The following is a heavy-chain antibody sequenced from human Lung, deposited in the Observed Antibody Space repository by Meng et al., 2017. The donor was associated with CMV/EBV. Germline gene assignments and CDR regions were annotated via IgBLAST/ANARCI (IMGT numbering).Heavy chain of an antibody. CDR1: GFTFSSYA. D-gene: IGHD3-10*02. Sequence: GESXKISCAASGFTFSSYAMSWVRQAPGKGLEWVSAISGSGGSTYYADSVKGRFTISRDNSKNTLYLQMNSPRDEDTAVYYCARVCSSARVRADDDAFEVWGQGTTVTVSS. CDR3: ARVCSSARVRADDDAFEV. J-gene: IGHJ3*01. V-gene: IGHV3-23*01. CDR2: ISGSGGST.